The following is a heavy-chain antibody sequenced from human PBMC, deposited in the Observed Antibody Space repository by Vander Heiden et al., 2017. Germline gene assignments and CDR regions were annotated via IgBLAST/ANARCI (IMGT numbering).Heavy chain of an antibody. CDR2: TYYRSKWYN. Sequence: QVQLQQSGPGLVKPSQTLSLTCAISGDSVPSNRSAWNWIRQSPSRGLEWLGRTYYRSKWYNDYAVSVKSRITINPDTSKNQFSLQLNSVTPEDTAVYYCARTTCSSTSCYTYYFDYWGQGTLVTVSS. D-gene: IGHD2-2*02. J-gene: IGHJ4*02. CDR1: GDSVPSNRSA. V-gene: IGHV6-1*01. CDR3: ARTTCSSTSCYTYYFDY.